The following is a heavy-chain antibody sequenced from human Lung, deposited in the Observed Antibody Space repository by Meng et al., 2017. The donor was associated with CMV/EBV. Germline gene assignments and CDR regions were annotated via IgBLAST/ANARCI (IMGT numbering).Heavy chain of an antibody. D-gene: IGHD5-12*01. CDR2: INPSGSVM. J-gene: IGHJ4*02. CDR1: GLTFSSFE. Sequence: GGSXRLXCAASGLTFSSFEMNWVRQSPGRGLEWLAYINPSGSVMEYADSVQGRFTISRDNAKNSVYVQMNNLRVEDTAVYYCATYNRYGYNAHFFDYWGQGTXVTCSS. CDR3: ATYNRYGYNAHFFDY. V-gene: IGHV3-48*03.